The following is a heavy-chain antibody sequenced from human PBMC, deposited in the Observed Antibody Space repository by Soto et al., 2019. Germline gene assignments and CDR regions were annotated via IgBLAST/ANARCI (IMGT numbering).Heavy chain of an antibody. Sequence: PSETLSLTCTVSGGSPSSGDYYWSWVRQHPEKGRDRIGYSYYSGSTYYNPSLKSRVTISVDTSKNQFSLKLSSVTAADTAVYYCARGYYDTYYYYYGMDVWGQGTTVTVSS. D-gene: IGHD3-22*01. CDR2: SYYSGST. CDR3: ARGYYDTYYYYYGMDV. CDR1: GGSPSSGDYY. V-gene: IGHV4-30-4*01. J-gene: IGHJ6*02.